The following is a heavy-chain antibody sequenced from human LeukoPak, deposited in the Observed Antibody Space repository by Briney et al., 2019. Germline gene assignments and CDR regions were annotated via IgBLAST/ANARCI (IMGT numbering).Heavy chain of an antibody. CDR2: IIPIFGTA. J-gene: IGHJ3*02. Sequence: SVKVSCKASGYTFTSYGISWVRQAPGQGLEWMGRIIPIFGTANYAQKFQGRVTITTDESTSTAYMELSSLRSEDTAVYYCARPSTSTDAFDIWGQGTMVTVSS. V-gene: IGHV1-69*05. CDR3: ARPSTSTDAFDI. CDR1: GYTFTSYG. D-gene: IGHD5/OR15-5a*01.